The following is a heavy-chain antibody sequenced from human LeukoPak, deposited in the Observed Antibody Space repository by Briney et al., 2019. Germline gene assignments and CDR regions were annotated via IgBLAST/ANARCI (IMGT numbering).Heavy chain of an antibody. D-gene: IGHD3-10*01. Sequence: PSETLSLTCTVSVGSISSYYWSWIRPPPGKGLEWIGYIYYSGSTNYNPSLKSRVTISVDTSKNQFSLKLSSVTAADTAVYYCARGRKRRDNWFDPWGQGTLVTVSS. CDR2: IYYSGST. J-gene: IGHJ5*02. CDR3: ARGRKRRDNWFDP. CDR1: VGSISSYY. V-gene: IGHV4-59*01.